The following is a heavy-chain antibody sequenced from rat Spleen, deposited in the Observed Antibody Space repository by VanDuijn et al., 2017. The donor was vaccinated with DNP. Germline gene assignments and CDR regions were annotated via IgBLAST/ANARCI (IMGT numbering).Heavy chain of an antibody. D-gene: IGHD1-3*01. CDR1: GFTFSNYD. CDR3: ARPGSYSPYYFDY. Sequence: EVQLVESGGGLVQPGRSLKLSCAASGFTFSNYDMAWVRQAPTKGLEWVTSISTSGGSAYYRDSVKGRFTVSRENAKSTLYLQMDSLRSEDTATYYCARPGSYSPYYFDYWGQGVMVTVSS. V-gene: IGHV5S23*01. CDR2: ISTSGGSA. J-gene: IGHJ2*01.